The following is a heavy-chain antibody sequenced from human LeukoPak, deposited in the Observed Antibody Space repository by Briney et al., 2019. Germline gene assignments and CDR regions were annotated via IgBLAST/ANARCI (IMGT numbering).Heavy chain of an antibody. CDR3: ARDRPGRDCSTISCDSASPFDP. D-gene: IGHD2-2*02. CDR1: GYTFTGYY. Sequence: GASVKVSCKASGYTFTGYYMHWVRQAPGQGLEWMGIINPSGGSTSYAQKFQGRVTMTRDMSTSTVYMELSSLRSEDTAVYYWARDRPGRDCSTISCDSASPFDPWGQGTLVTVSS. J-gene: IGHJ5*02. CDR2: INPSGGST. V-gene: IGHV1-46*01.